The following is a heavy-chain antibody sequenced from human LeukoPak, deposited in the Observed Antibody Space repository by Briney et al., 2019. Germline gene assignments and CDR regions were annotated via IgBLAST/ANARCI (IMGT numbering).Heavy chain of an antibody. Sequence: GGSLRLSCAASGFTFSSYIMHWVRQAPGKGLEWVAVISYEGSNAYYTDSVKGRSTISRDNSENTLFLQMNSLRGEDTAVYYCARDKGTIWNSQNDPFDMWGQGTMVTVSS. CDR3: ARDKGTIWNSQNDPFDM. CDR1: GFTFSSYI. CDR2: ISYEGSNA. D-gene: IGHD1-7*01. J-gene: IGHJ3*02. V-gene: IGHV3-30*10.